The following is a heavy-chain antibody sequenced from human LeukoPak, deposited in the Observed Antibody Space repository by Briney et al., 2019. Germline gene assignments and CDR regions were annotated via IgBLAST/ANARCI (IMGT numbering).Heavy chain of an antibody. V-gene: IGHV3-53*01. J-gene: IGHJ4*02. CDR1: GFTFSSYS. CDR2: IYSGGST. CDR3: ARDLRSGSTL. Sequence: PGGSLRLSCAASGFTFSSYSMIWVRQAPGKGLEWVSVIYSGGSTYYADSVKGRFTISRDNSKNTLYLQMNSLRAEDTAVYYCARDLRSGSTLWGQGTLVTVSS. D-gene: IGHD1-26*01.